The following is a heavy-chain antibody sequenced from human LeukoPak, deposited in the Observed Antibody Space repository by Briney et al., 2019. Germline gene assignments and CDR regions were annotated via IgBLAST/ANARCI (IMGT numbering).Heavy chain of an antibody. CDR2: ITSSSTYI. V-gene: IGHV3-21*01. CDR1: GFTFSSYS. D-gene: IGHD6-13*01. J-gene: IGHJ6*03. Sequence: GGSLRLSCAASGFTFSSYSMNWVRQAPGKGLEWVSSITSSSTYIYYADSVRGRFTISRDNAKNSLYLQMNSLRAEDTAVYYCARDGTLYSSSWYNYYYYYMDVWGKGTTVTVSS. CDR3: ARDGTLYSSSWYNYYYYYMDV.